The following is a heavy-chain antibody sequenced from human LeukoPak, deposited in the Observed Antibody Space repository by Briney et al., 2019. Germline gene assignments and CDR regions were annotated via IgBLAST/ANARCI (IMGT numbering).Heavy chain of an antibody. Sequence: ASVKVSCEASGYTFTSYYMHWVRQAPGQGLEWMGIINPSGGSTSYAQKFQGRVTLTRDTSTSTVYMELSSLRSEDTAVYYCARYDILTGEAFDYWGQGTLVTVSS. V-gene: IGHV1-46*01. J-gene: IGHJ4*02. CDR2: INPSGGST. D-gene: IGHD3-9*01. CDR1: GYTFTSYY. CDR3: ARYDILTGEAFDY.